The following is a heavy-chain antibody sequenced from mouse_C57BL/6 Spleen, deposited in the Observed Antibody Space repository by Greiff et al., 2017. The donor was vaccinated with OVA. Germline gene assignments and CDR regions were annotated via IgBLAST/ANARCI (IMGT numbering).Heavy chain of an antibody. J-gene: IGHJ2*01. D-gene: IGHD4-1*01. CDR1: GYTFTDYE. Sequence: PLKQSGAELVRPGASVTLSCKASGYTFTDYEMHWVKQTPVHGLEWIGAIDPETGGTAYNQKFKGKAILTADKSSSTAYMELRSLTSEDSAVYYCTRLGRGYWGQGTTLTVSS. V-gene: IGHV1-15*01. CDR2: IDPETGGT. CDR3: TRLGRGY.